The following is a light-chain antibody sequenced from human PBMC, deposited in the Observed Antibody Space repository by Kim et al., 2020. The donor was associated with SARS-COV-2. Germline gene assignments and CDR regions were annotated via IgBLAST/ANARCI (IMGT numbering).Light chain of an antibody. CDR1: SGHSSYA. Sequence: QPVLTQSLSASASLGASVKLTCTLSSGHSSYAIAWHQQQPEKGPRYLMKLNSDGSHSKGDGIPDRFSGSSSGAERYLTISSLQSEDEADYYCQTWGTGNVVFGGGTKVTVL. CDR3: QTWGTGNVV. J-gene: IGLJ2*01. CDR2: LNSDGSH. V-gene: IGLV4-69*01.